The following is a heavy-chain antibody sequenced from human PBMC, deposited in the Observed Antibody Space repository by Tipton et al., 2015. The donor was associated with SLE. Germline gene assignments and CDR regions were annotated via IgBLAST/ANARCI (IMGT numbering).Heavy chain of an antibody. CDR3: ARGGRFLEWLTY. V-gene: IGHV4-34*01. J-gene: IGHJ4*02. CDR1: GGSFSGYY. D-gene: IGHD3-3*01. Sequence: AGLVKPSETLSLTCAVYGGSFSGYYWSWIRQPPGKGLEWIGEINHSGSTNYNPSLKSRVTISVDTSKNQFSLKLSSVTAADTAVYYCARGGRFLEWLTYWGQGTLVTVSS. CDR2: INHSGST.